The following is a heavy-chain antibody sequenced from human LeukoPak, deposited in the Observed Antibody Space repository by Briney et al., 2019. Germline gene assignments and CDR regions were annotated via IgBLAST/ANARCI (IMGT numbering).Heavy chain of an antibody. D-gene: IGHD3-9*01. CDR3: ARGIYDILTGYYPLYY. CDR1: GYTFTSYD. V-gene: IGHV1-8*01. Sequence: ASVKVSCKASGYTFTSYDINWVRQATGQGLEWMGWMNPNSGNTGYAQKFQGRVTMTRNTSLPTAYMELSSLRSEDTAVYYCARGIYDILTGYYPLYYWGQGTLVTVSS. CDR2: MNPNSGNT. J-gene: IGHJ4*02.